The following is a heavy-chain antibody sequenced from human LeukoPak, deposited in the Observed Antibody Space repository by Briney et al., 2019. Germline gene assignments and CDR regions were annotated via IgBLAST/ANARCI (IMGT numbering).Heavy chain of an antibody. Sequence: SETLSLTCTVSGYSISSGYYWGWIRQPPGKGLEWIGSIYHSGSTYYNPSLKSRVTISVDTSKNQFSLKLSSVTAADTAVYYCASGYCSGGSCYSGGVFDYWGQGTLVTVSS. CDR3: ASGYCSGGSCYSGGVFDY. CDR2: IYHSGST. D-gene: IGHD2-15*01. V-gene: IGHV4-38-2*02. CDR1: GYSISSGYY. J-gene: IGHJ4*02.